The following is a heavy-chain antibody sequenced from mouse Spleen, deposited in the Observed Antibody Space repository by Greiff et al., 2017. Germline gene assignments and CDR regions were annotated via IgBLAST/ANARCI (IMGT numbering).Heavy chain of an antibody. J-gene: IGHJ3*01. CDR1: GYTFTSYW. D-gene: IGHD4-1*01. Sequence: VQLQQPGAELVMPGASVKLSCKASGYTFTSYWMHWVKQRPGQGLEWIGEIDPSDSYTNYNQKFKGKATLTVDKSSSTAYMQLSSLTSEDSAVYYCARKGVTGTEFAYWGQGTLVTVSA. CDR2: IDPSDSYT. CDR3: ARKGVTGTEFAY. V-gene: IGHV1-69*01.